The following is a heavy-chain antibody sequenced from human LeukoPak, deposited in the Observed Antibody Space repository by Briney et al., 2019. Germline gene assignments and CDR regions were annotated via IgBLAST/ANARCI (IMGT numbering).Heavy chain of an antibody. V-gene: IGHV1-2*02. CDR3: ARGPRGWYCSSTSCYEDYYFDY. D-gene: IGHD2-2*01. CDR1: GYTFTGYY. CDR2: INPNSGGT. Sequence: ASVKVSCKASGYTFTGYYMHWVRQAPGRGLEWMGWINPNSGGTNYAQRFQGRVTMTRDTSISTAYMELSRLRSDDTAVYYCARGPRGWYCSSTSCYEDYYFDYWGQGTLVTVSS. J-gene: IGHJ4*02.